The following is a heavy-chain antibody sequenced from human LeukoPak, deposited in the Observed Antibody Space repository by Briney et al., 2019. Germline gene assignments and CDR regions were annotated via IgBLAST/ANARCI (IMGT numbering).Heavy chain of an antibody. CDR3: ARPHYYDGSGYVFDY. J-gene: IGHJ4*02. Sequence: GGSLRLSYAASGFTFSSYGMHWVRQAPGQGLEWVSVIYSDGSTYYADSVKGRFTISRDNSKNTLYLQMNSLRAEDTAVYYCARPHYYDGSGYVFDYWGQGTLVTVSS. D-gene: IGHD3-22*01. CDR2: IYSDGST. V-gene: IGHV3-66*04. CDR1: GFTFSSYG.